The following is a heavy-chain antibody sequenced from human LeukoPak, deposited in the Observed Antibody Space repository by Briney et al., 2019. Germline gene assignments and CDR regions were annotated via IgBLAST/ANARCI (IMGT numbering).Heavy chain of an antibody. V-gene: IGHV3-48*01. J-gene: IGHJ4*02. CDR2: ISSSGSTI. Sequence: GGSLRLSCAASGFTFSSYSMNWVRQAPGKGLEWVSYISSSGSTIYYADSVKGRLTISRDNAKNSLYLQMNSLRAEDTAVYYCAKAPRPWVGGATGSRYYFHYWGQGTLVTVSS. D-gene: IGHD1-26*01. CDR1: GFTFSSYS. CDR3: AKAPRPWVGGATGSRYYFHY.